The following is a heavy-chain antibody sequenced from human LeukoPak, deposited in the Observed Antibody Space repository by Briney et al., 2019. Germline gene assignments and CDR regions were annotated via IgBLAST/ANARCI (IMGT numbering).Heavy chain of an antibody. D-gene: IGHD3-10*01. CDR3: AKDHWGAIRGEFDY. V-gene: IGHV3-23*01. CDR2: MSGSGGST. CDR1: GFTFSSYA. Sequence: GGSLRVSCAASGFTFSSYAMSWVRQAPGKGLEWVPAMSGSGGSTYYADSVKGRFTISRDNSKNTLYLQMNSLRAEDTAVYFCAKDHWGAIRGEFDYWGQGTLVTVSS. J-gene: IGHJ4*02.